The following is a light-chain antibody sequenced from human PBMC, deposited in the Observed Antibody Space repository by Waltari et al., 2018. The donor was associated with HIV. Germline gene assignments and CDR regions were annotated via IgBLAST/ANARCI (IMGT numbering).Light chain of an antibody. Sequence: QSVLTQPPSVSGAPGQRVTLSCPGSNSNLGTHDVHWYQQFPGTAPQLLIYNTNSRPSGVPDRFSGSKSGTSASLAITGLQAEDEADYFCQSSDNTLSGSVFGGGTKLTVL. CDR3: QSSDNTLSGSV. V-gene: IGLV1-40*01. CDR2: NTN. J-gene: IGLJ2*01. CDR1: NSNLGTHD.